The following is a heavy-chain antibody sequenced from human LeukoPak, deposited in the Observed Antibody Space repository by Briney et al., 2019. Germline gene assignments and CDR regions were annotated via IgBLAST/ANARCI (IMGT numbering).Heavy chain of an antibody. CDR3: ARDRGGYSSSSDY. CDR2: ISYDGSNK. D-gene: IGHD6-6*01. CDR1: GFTFSSYA. Sequence: GGPLRLSCAASGFTFSSYAMHWVRQAPGKGLEWVAVISYDGSNKYYADSVKGRFTISRDNAKNSLYLQMNSLRAEDTAVYYCARDRGGYSSSSDYWGQGTLVTVSS. V-gene: IGHV3-30*04. J-gene: IGHJ4*02.